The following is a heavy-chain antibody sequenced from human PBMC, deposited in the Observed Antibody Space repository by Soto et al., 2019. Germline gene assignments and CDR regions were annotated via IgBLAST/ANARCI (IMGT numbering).Heavy chain of an antibody. CDR2: IIPNSGGT. J-gene: IGHJ5*02. CDR1: GYTFTGYY. D-gene: IGHD3-10*01. CDR3: ARASSMVRRKSWFDA. V-gene: IGHV1-2*04. Sequence: ASVKVSCKASGYTFTGYYMHWVRQAPGQGLEWMGWIIPNSGGTNYAQKFQGWVTMTRDTSISTAYMELSRLRSDDTAVYYCARASSMVRRKSWFDAWGQGPLVTVSS.